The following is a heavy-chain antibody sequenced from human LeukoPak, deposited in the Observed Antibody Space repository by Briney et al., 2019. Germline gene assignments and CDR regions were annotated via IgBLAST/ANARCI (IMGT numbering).Heavy chain of an antibody. CDR3: ASSYYDSSGYYDAFDI. CDR1: GGSISSYY. J-gene: IGHJ3*02. V-gene: IGHV4-59*08. D-gene: IGHD3-22*01. CDR2: IYYSGST. Sequence: PSETLSLTCTVSGGSISSYYWSWIRQPPGKGLEWIGYIYYSGSTNYNPSLKSRVTISVDTSKNQFSLTLSSVTAADTAVYYCASSYYDSSGYYDAFDIWGQGTMVTVSS.